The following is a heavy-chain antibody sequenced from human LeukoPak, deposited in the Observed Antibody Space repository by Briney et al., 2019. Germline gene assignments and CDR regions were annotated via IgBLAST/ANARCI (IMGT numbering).Heavy chain of an antibody. Sequence: SETLSLTCTVSGGSISSHYWSWIRQPPGKGLEWIGYIYYSGSTNYNPSLKSRVTISVDTSKNQFSLKLSSVTAADTAVYYCARGSYYYDSSGHYGYYFDYWGQGTLVTVSS. D-gene: IGHD3-22*01. J-gene: IGHJ4*02. CDR3: ARGSYYYDSSGHYGYYFDY. V-gene: IGHV4-59*11. CDR1: GGSISSHY. CDR2: IYYSGST.